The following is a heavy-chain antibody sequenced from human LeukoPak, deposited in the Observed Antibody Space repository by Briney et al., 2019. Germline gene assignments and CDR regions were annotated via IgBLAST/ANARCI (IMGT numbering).Heavy chain of an antibody. CDR3: ARDRWSGWLPTYYYYYMDV. Sequence: ASVKVSCKASGYTFTGYYMHWVRQAPGQGLEWMGWINPNSGGTNYAQKFQGRVTMTRDTSISTAYMELSRLRSDDTAVYYCARDRWSGWLPTYYYYYMDVWGKGTTVTVSS. CDR2: INPNSGGT. J-gene: IGHJ6*03. CDR1: GYTFTGYY. V-gene: IGHV1-2*02. D-gene: IGHD3-9*01.